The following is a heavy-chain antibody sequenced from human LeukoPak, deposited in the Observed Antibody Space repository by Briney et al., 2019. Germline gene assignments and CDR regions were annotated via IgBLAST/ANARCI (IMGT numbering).Heavy chain of an antibody. CDR3: AREAYCSSTSCPTDYYYGMDV. CDR2: INPNSGGT. CDR1: GYTFTSYD. J-gene: IGHJ6*02. V-gene: IGHV1-2*02. Sequence: GASVKVSCKASGYTFTSYDINWVRQATGQGLEWMGWINPNSGGTNYAQKFQGRVTMTRDTSISTAYMELSRLRSDDTAVYYCAREAYCSSTSCPTDYYYGMDVWGQGTTVTVSS. D-gene: IGHD2-2*01.